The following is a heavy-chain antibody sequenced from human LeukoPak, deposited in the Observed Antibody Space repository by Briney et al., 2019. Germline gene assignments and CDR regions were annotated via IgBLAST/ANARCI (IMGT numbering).Heavy chain of an antibody. CDR2: ISSDGSNK. V-gene: IGHV3-30*03. J-gene: IGHJ4*02. D-gene: IGHD5-24*01. CDR3: ARDRSLDY. Sequence: GGSLRLSCAASGFTFSDYYMSWIRQAPGKGLEWVAVISSDGSNKYYADSVKGRFTISRDNSKNTLYLQMNSLRAEDTAVYYCARDRSLDYWGQGTLVTVSS. CDR1: GFTFSDYY.